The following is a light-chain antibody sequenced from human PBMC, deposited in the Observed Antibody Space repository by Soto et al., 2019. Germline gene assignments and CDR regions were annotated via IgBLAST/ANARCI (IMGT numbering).Light chain of an antibody. J-gene: IGKJ1*01. V-gene: IGKV3-15*01. CDR2: AAS. Sequence: EIMMKQSPDTLSLYPGERATLSCRASQSVSDRVVWYQQKSGQAPSLLIYAASTRAAGVPARFSGSGSGTEFTLTISSLKYEDFAVYFCQQYADWTKTFGQGTKVDIK. CDR1: QSVSDR. CDR3: QQYADWTKT.